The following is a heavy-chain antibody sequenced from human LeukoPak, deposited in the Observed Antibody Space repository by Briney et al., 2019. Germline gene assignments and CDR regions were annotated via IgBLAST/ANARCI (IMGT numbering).Heavy chain of an antibody. D-gene: IGHD6-19*01. CDR1: GFTFSSYA. J-gene: IGHJ6*02. CDR2: ISGSGGST. CDR3: AKGSYSSGWYVRYYGMDV. Sequence: GGSLRLSRAASGFTFSSYAMSWVRQAPGKGLEWVSAISGSGGSTYYADSVKGRFTIFRDNSKNTLYLQMNSLRAEDTAVYYCAKGSYSSGWYVRYYGMDVWGQGTTVTVSS. V-gene: IGHV3-23*01.